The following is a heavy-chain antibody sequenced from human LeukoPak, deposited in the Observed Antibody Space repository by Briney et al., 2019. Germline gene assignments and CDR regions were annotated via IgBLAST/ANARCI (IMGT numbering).Heavy chain of an antibody. V-gene: IGHV4-4*07. Sequence: SETLSLTCTVSGVSISSYYWSWIRQPAGKGLDWIGRIYISGTTNYNPSLKSRLTMSVDTSKNQFSLKLSSVTAADTAVYYCAREKLSSSDCFDYWGQGTLVTVSS. CDR2: IYISGTT. D-gene: IGHD1-1*01. CDR3: AREKLSSSDCFDY. CDR1: GVSISSYY. J-gene: IGHJ4*02.